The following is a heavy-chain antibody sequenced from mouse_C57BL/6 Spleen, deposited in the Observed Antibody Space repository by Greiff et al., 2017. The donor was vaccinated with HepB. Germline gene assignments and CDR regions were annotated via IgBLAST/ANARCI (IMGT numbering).Heavy chain of an antibody. J-gene: IGHJ4*01. CDR3: ARLSYAMDY. V-gene: IGHV1-82*01. CDR1: GYAFSSSW. CDR2: IYPGDGDT. Sequence: VQLQESGPELVKPGASVKISCKASGYAFSSSWMNWVKQRPGKGLEWIGRIYPGDGDTNYNGKFKGRATLTADKSSSTAYMQLSSLTSEDSAVYFCARLSYAMDYWGQGTSVTVSS.